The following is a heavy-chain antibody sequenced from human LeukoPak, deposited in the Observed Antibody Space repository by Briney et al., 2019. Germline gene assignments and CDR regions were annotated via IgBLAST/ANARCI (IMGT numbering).Heavy chain of an antibody. CDR2: ISSSGSTI. D-gene: IGHD3-10*01. Sequence: PGGSLRLSCAASGFTFSDYYMSWIRQAPGKGLEWVSSISSSGSTISYADSVKGRFTISRDNAKNSLYLQMNSLRAEDTAVYYCARDWTYYYGSGSYYPVYFDYWGQGTLVTVSS. V-gene: IGHV3-11*01. CDR3: ARDWTYYYGSGSYYPVYFDY. CDR1: GFTFSDYY. J-gene: IGHJ4*02.